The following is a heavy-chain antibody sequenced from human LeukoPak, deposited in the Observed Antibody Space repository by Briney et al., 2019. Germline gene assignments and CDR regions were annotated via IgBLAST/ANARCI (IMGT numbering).Heavy chain of an antibody. J-gene: IGHJ2*01. D-gene: IGHD5-24*01. V-gene: IGHV6-1*01. CDR3: ARKGDLAYLDF. CDR2: TYYRPKWHY. Sequence: SQTLSLTCAISGDSVSSKSAAWNWITQSPSRGLEWLGRTYYRPKWHYGYAVSVQSRITIKPDTSKNQFSPQLNSVTPEVTAVYYCARKGDLAYLDFWGRGTLVTVS. CDR1: GDSVSSKSAA.